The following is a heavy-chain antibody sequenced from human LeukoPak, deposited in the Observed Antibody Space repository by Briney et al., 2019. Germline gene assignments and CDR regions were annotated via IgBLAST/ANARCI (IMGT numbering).Heavy chain of an antibody. CDR3: ARYCGGDCYGMDV. J-gene: IGHJ6*02. V-gene: IGHV3-7*01. Sequence: GGSLRLSCAASGFTFSTYWMSWVRQAPGKGLEWVANIKEDASEKYYVDSVKGRFTISRDNAKNSLHLQMNSLRAEDTAVYNCARYCGGDCYGMDVWGQGTTVIVSS. CDR1: GFTFSTYW. D-gene: IGHD2-21*01. CDR2: IKEDASEK.